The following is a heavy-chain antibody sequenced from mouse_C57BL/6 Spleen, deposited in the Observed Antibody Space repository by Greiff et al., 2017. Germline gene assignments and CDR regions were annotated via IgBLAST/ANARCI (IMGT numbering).Heavy chain of an antibody. V-gene: IGHV1-64*01. Sequence: QVQLQQPGAELVKPGASVKLSCKASGYTFTSYWMHWVKQRPGQGLEWIGMIHPNSGSTNYNKQFKSKATLTVDKSSSTAYMQLSSLTSEDSAVYYCARRDDGYHYFDYWGQGTTLTVSS. CDR3: ARRDDGYHYFDY. CDR1: GYTFTSYW. D-gene: IGHD2-3*01. J-gene: IGHJ2*01. CDR2: IHPNSGST.